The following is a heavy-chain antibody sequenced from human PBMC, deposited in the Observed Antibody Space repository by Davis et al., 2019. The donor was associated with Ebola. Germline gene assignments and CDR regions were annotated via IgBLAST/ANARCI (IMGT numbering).Heavy chain of an antibody. CDR2: ISSSGSTI. CDR1: GFTFSSYE. J-gene: IGHJ6*02. V-gene: IGHV3-48*03. CDR3: ARDAYDFWSGGLGYYYYGMDV. D-gene: IGHD3-3*01. Sequence: GESLKISCAASGFTFSSYEMNWVRQAPGKGLEWVSYISSSGSTIYYADSVKGRFTISRDNAKNSLYLQMNSLRAEDTAVYYCARDAYDFWSGGLGYYYYGMDVWGQGTTVTVSS.